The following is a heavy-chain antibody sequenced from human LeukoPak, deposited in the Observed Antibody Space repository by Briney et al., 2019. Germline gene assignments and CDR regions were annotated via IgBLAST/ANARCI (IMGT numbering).Heavy chain of an antibody. CDR1: GFTFSSYA. J-gene: IGHJ4*02. V-gene: IGHV3-64*01. D-gene: IGHD4/OR15-4a*01. Sequence: GGSLRLSCAASGFTFSSYAMHWVRQAPGKGLEYVSAISSNGGSTYYANSVKGRFTTSRDNSKNTLYLQMGSLRAEDMAVYYCARQRGLYDYWGQGTLVTVSS. CDR2: ISSNGGST. CDR3: ARQRGLYDY.